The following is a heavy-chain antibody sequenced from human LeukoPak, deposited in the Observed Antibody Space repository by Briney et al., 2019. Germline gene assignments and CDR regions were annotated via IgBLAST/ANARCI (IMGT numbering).Heavy chain of an antibody. V-gene: IGHV3-66*01. Sequence: GGSLRLSCAASGFTVSSNYMTWVRQAPGKGLEWVSVIYSGGTTYYADSVKGRLTISRDNSKNTLYLQVNSLRAEDTAVYYCATGTSVSFDHWGQGTLVTVSS. CDR1: GFTVSSNY. D-gene: IGHD1-14*01. CDR3: ATGTSVSFDH. CDR2: IYSGGTT. J-gene: IGHJ4*02.